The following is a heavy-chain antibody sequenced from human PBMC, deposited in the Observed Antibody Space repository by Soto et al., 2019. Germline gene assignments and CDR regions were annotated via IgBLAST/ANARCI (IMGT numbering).Heavy chain of an antibody. CDR2: IYYSGST. CDR1: GGSISSSSYY. J-gene: IGHJ4*02. CDR3: ARHFLRGVGATTRYYFDY. Sequence: SETRSLTCTVSGGSISSSSYYWCWIRQPPGKELEWIGSIYYSGSTYYNPSLKSRVTISVDTSKNQFSLKLSSVTAADTAVYYCARHFLRGVGATTRYYFDYWGQGTLVTVSS. V-gene: IGHV4-39*01. D-gene: IGHD1-26*01.